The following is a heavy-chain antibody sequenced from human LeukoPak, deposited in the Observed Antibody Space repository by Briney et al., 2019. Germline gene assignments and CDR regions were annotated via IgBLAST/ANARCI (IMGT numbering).Heavy chain of an antibody. Sequence: SVKVSCKASGGTFSSYAISWVRQAPGQGLEWMGGIIPIFGTANYAQKFQGRVTITADESTSTAYMELSSLRSEDTAVYYCARDLTDYDFWSGYYTSAKRMDVWGKGTTVTVSS. CDR1: GGTFSSYA. V-gene: IGHV1-69*01. J-gene: IGHJ6*04. CDR2: IIPIFGTA. D-gene: IGHD3-3*01. CDR3: ARDLTDYDFWSGYYTSAKRMDV.